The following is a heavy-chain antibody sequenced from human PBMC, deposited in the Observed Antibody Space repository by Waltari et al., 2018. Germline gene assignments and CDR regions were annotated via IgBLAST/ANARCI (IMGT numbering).Heavy chain of an antibody. V-gene: IGHV3-7*03. J-gene: IGHJ4*02. D-gene: IGHD3-16*01. CDR3: ARVAWGLGQDN. CDR2: MNQDGSAK. CDR1: GFTFSDFW. Sequence: EVQLVESGGGLVQPGGSLRLSCVASGFTFSDFWMTWVRQAPEKGLGCVATMNQDGSAKLYVASVRGRFTVSRDNAKKSLFLQMNSLRAEDTAVYYCARVAWGLGQDNWGQGTVVTVSS.